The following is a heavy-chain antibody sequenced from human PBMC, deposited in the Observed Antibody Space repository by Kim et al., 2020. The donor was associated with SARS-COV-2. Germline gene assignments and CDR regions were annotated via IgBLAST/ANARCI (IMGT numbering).Heavy chain of an antibody. D-gene: IGHD3-22*01. CDR1: GFTFSSYA. CDR2: ISGSGGST. Sequence: GGSLRLSCAASGFTFSSYAMSWVRQAPGKGLEWVSAISGSGGSTYYADSVKGRFTISRDNSKNTLYLQMNSLRAEDTAVYYCAKQYYYDSSGYPQFDYWGQGTLVTVSS. J-gene: IGHJ4*02. V-gene: IGHV3-23*01. CDR3: AKQYYYDSSGYPQFDY.